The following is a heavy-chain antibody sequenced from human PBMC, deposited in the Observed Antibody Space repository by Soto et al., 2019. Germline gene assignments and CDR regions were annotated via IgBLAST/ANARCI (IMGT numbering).Heavy chain of an antibody. CDR2: ISAYNGNT. Sequence: ASVKVSCTASGYTFTSYGISWVRQAPGQGLEWMGWISAYNGNTNYAQKLQGRVTMTTDTSTSTAYMELRSLRSDDTAVYYCARGVDGVVSYWFDPWGQGTLVTVSS. CDR1: GYTFTSYG. D-gene: IGHD3-3*01. CDR3: ARGVDGVVSYWFDP. V-gene: IGHV1-18*01. J-gene: IGHJ5*02.